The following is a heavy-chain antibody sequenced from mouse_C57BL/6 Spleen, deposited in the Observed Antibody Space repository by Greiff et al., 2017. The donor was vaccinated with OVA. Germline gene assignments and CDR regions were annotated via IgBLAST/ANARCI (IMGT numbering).Heavy chain of an antibody. CDR1: GFSLSTSNMG. CDR3: AQIANYYGSSPYYFDD. Sequence: VKLMESGPGILQPSQTLSLTCSFSGFSLSTSNMGIGWIRQPSGKGLAWLAHIWWNDDKYYNPSLKSRPTISKDTSNNQGLLKSTSVDTADTATYYGAQIANYYGSSPYYFDDWGQGTTLTVSS. J-gene: IGHJ2*01. V-gene: IGHV8-5*01. D-gene: IGHD1-1*01. CDR2: IWWNDDK.